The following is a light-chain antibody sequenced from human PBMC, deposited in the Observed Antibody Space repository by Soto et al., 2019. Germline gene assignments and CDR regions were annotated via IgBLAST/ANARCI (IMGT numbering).Light chain of an antibody. V-gene: IGLV1-44*01. J-gene: IGLJ1*01. CDR1: SSDIGSNT. Sequence: QSVLTQPPSASGTPGQRVTISCSGSSSDIGSNTVNWYQQLPGTAPKLLIYSNSQRPSGVPDRFSGSKSGTSASLAISGLQSEDEADYYCAAWDDSLNGFYVFGTGTKVT. CDR2: SNS. CDR3: AAWDDSLNGFYV.